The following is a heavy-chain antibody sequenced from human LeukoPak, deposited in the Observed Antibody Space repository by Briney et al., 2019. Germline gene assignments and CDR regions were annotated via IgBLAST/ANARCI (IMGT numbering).Heavy chain of an antibody. Sequence: SETLSLTCTVSGGSISSYYWSWIRQPPGEGLEWIGEVHLSGRTNYNPSLESRVTMSVDMSENHISLKLTSVTAADTAVYYCAREGGPYRPLDYSGQGTLVTVSS. V-gene: IGHV4-59*12. CDR2: VHLSGRT. CDR3: AREGGPYRPLDY. J-gene: IGHJ4*02. CDR1: GGSISSYY.